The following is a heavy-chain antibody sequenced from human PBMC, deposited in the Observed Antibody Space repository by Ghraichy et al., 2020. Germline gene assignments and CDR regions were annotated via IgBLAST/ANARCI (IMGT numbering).Heavy chain of an antibody. CDR1: GFTFSDYY. CDR3: ATAAMVRGVSRWRDY. Sequence: GGSLRLSCAASGFTFSDYYMTWIRQAPGKGLEWVSYISSSSSYTNYADSVKGRFTISRDNAKNSLYLHMNSLRAEDTAVYYCATAAMVRGVSRWRDYWGQGTLVTVSS. J-gene: IGHJ4*02. CDR2: ISSSSSYT. V-gene: IGHV3-11*06. D-gene: IGHD3-10*01.